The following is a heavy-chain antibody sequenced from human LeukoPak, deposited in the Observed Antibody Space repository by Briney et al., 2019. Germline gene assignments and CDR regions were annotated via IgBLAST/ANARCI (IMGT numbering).Heavy chain of an antibody. CDR2: IGTAGDT. J-gene: IGHJ3*02. D-gene: IGHD2-15*01. CDR3: ARGSYCSGGACSPVGAFDI. CDR1: GFTFSSYD. Sequence: GGSLRLSCAASGFTFSSYDMHWVRQAPGKGLEWVSGIGTAGDTYYPGSIKGRFTFSRENAKNSLFLQVNGLRVGDTAVYYCARGSYCSGGACSPVGAFDIWGQGTVVTVSS. V-gene: IGHV3-13*01.